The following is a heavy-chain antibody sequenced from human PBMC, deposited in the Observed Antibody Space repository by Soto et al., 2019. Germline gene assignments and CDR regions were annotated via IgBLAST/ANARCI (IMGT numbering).Heavy chain of an antibody. V-gene: IGHV3-64D*08. Sequence: PGGSLRLSCSASGLPFNIYGVHWVRQAPGKGLQYVSAISSSGDNTYYADSVGGRFSISRDNSKNSLYLKMSSMRHKDPAVYYCVKPPAYYADSTTDYSVWGRRTLVTVS. CDR3: VKPPAYYADSTTDYSV. CDR2: ISSSGDNT. J-gene: IGHJ2*01. CDR1: GLPFNIYG. D-gene: IGHD3-22*01.